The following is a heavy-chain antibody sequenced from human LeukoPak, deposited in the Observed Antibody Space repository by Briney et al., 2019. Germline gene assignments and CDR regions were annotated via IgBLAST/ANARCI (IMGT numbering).Heavy chain of an antibody. CDR1: GFTFSTYA. V-gene: IGHV3-23*01. J-gene: IGHJ4*02. CDR2: ISGSGDST. D-gene: IGHD6-13*01. Sequence: GGSLRLSCAASGFTFSTYAMHWVRRTPGKGLEWVSAISGSGDSTYYADSVKGRVTISRDNSKNTLYLQMSSLRAEDTALYLCAKGFAPSSIWRFDSWGQGALVTVSS. CDR3: AKGFAPSSIWRFDS.